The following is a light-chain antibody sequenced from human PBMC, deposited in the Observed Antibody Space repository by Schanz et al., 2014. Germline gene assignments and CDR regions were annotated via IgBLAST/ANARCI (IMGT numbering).Light chain of an antibody. CDR2: EVS. V-gene: IGLV2-14*01. J-gene: IGLJ3*02. Sequence: QSVLTQPASVSGSPGQSITISCTGTSSDVGGYKYVSWYQQHPGKAPKLMIYEVSQRPSGVPDRFSGSKSGNTASMTISGLQAEDEADYYCCSYAGSNTRRWVFGGGTKLTVL. CDR3: CSYAGSNTRRWV. CDR1: SSDVGGYKY.